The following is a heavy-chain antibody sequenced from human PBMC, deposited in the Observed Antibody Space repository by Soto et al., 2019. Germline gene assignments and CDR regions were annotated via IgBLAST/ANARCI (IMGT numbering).Heavy chain of an antibody. J-gene: IGHJ4*02. Sequence: PGGSLRLSCSASGFTFSIYAMHWVRQAPGKGLEYVSSISTNGGSTDYADSVKGRFTISRDNSKNTVYLQMSSLRVEDTAVYYCVKGEYYYDSSGYYPLDYWGQGTLVTVSS. V-gene: IGHV3-64D*06. CDR3: VKGEYYYDSSGYYPLDY. CDR1: GFTFSIYA. D-gene: IGHD3-22*01. CDR2: ISTNGGST.